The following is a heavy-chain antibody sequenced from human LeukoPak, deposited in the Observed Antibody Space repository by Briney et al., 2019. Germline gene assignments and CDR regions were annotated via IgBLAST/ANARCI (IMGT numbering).Heavy chain of an antibody. J-gene: IGHJ4*02. CDR2: IYYSGNT. Sequence: SETLSLTCTVSGVSISSSNSYWGWIRQPPGKGLEWIGSIYYSGNTYYNASLKSQVSISIDTSKNQFSLKLSSVTAADTAVYYCARDTRVHYYDSSGPVDYWGQGTLVTVSS. CDR1: GVSISSSNSY. V-gene: IGHV4-39*07. D-gene: IGHD3-22*01. CDR3: ARDTRVHYYDSSGPVDY.